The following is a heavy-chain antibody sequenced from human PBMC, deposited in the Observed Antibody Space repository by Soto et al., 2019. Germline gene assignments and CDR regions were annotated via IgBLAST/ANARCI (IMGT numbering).Heavy chain of an antibody. D-gene: IGHD3-16*01. CDR1: GRPLSSNY. CDR3: ASYRGALYFES. V-gene: IGHV4-59*01. J-gene: IGHJ4*02. CDR2: VFYGGT. Sequence: SSETLSPTCSLSGRPLSSNYWSWIRQSPDKGLEWLGYVFYGGTDYNPSLGGRVSMSVETSKSQFSLKLTSVTVADTAVYYCASYRGALYFESWGPGILVTVSS.